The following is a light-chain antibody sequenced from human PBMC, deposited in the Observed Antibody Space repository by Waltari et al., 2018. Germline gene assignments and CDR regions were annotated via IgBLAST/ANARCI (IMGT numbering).Light chain of an antibody. CDR1: NSNVGINY. Sequence: QSVPTQPPSVSGDPGQRVTISCSGSNSNVGINYVSWFQHVPGAAPRLLIYRNNQRPSGVPDRFSGSKSGSSASLAISGLRSEDDADYYCAAWDVSLRGIFGTGTRVTVL. CDR2: RNN. V-gene: IGLV1-47*01. J-gene: IGLJ1*01. CDR3: AAWDVSLRGI.